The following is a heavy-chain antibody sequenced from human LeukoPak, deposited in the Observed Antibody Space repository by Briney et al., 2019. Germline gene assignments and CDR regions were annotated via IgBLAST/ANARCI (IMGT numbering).Heavy chain of an antibody. CDR3: AKCDASCYANAFYI. J-gene: IGHJ3*02. V-gene: IGHV3-23*01. CDR1: GFTFRRNA. CDR2: ISGSGDDT. D-gene: IGHD3-16*01. Sequence: GGSLRLSCAASGFTFRRNAMTWVRQAPGKGLDWVSAISGSGDDTEYADSVRGRFTISRDNSRNTLYLQMNSLRAEDTAVYYIAKCDASCYANAFYIWGQGTVVTVSS.